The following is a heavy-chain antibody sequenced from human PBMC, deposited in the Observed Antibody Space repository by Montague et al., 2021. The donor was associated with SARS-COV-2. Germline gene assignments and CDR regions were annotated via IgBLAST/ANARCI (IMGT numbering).Heavy chain of an antibody. CDR1: GDSITSGGYF. Sequence: TLSLTCTVSGDSITSGGYFWNWIRQHPGKGLEYIGAISYSGSPYYKPSLTSRVSISMDTSKNAFSLSLHSVTAADTAVYFCAASGRRGYSNPFHHCGRGSLVTVSS. D-gene: IGHD4-11*01. CDR3: AASGRRGYSNPFHH. J-gene: IGHJ4*02. V-gene: IGHV4-31*03. CDR2: ISYSGSP.